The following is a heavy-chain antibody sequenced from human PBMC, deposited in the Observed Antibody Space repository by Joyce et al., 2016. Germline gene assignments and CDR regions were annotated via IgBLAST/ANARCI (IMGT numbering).Heavy chain of an antibody. J-gene: IGHJ4*02. CDR3: ARDAATGYYPLFYFDY. V-gene: IGHV3-53*01. D-gene: IGHD3-9*01. CDR2: IYLDGRT. CDR1: GFSVNSNY. Sequence: EVQLVESGGGLIQPGGSLRLSCDVSGFSVNSNYMSWVRQAPGKGLEWLSVIYLDGRTVYADSVNGRVTISRDISMNTIFLQLHSLRVEDTAIYYCARDAATGYYPLFYFDYWGQGALVTVSS.